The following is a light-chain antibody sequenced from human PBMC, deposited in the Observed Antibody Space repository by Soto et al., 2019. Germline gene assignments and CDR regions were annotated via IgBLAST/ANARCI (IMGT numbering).Light chain of an antibody. V-gene: IGKV1-12*01. CDR2: AAS. CDR3: QQSNSFPFT. CDR1: QGISNW. Sequence: DIQMTQSPSSVSASVGDRVTITCRATQGISNWLAWYQQKPEKAPKLLIYAASVLQTGVPSRFSGSGSGTDFTLTISILQPEDFATYYCQQSNSFPFTFGPGTKVAIK. J-gene: IGKJ3*01.